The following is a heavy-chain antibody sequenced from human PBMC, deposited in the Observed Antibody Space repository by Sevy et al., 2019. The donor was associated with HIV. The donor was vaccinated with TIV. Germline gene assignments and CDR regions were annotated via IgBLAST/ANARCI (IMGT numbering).Heavy chain of an antibody. Sequence: ASVKVSCKASGGTFSSYAISWVRQAPGQGLEWMGGIIPIFGTANYAQKFQGRVTITADESTSTAYMGLSSLRSEDTAVYYCASSGGDFWSDHYYYYMDVWGKGTTVTVSS. J-gene: IGHJ6*03. CDR1: GGTFSSYA. D-gene: IGHD3-3*01. CDR2: IIPIFGTA. CDR3: ASSGGDFWSDHYYYYMDV. V-gene: IGHV1-69*13.